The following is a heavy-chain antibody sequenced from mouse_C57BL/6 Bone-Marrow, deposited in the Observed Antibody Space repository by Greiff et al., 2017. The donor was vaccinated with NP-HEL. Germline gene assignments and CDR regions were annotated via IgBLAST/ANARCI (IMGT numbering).Heavy chain of an antibody. Sequence: QVQLQQPGAELVKPGASVKLSCKASGYTFTSYWMHWVKQRPGQGLEWIGMIHPNSGSTNYNEKFKSKATLTVDKSSSTAYMQLSSLTSEDSAVDYCATLDGYYPWFAYWGQGTLVTVSA. CDR1: GYTFTSYW. V-gene: IGHV1-64*01. CDR2: IHPNSGST. D-gene: IGHD2-3*01. CDR3: ATLDGYYPWFAY. J-gene: IGHJ3*01.